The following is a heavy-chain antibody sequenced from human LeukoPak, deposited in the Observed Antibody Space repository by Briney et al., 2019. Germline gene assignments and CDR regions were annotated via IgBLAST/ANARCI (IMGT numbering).Heavy chain of an antibody. Sequence: GGSLRLSCAASGFTVSSNYMSWVRQASGKGLEWVSSISSSSSYIYYADSVKGRFTISRDNAKNSLYLQMNSLRAEDTAVYYCARDRMIVDNWGQGTLVTVSS. V-gene: IGHV3-21*01. CDR3: ARDRMIVDN. J-gene: IGHJ4*02. CDR2: ISSSSSYI. CDR1: GFTVSSNY. D-gene: IGHD3-22*01.